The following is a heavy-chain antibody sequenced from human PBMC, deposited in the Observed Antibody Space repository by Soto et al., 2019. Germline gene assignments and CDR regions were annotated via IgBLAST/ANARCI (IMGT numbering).Heavy chain of an antibody. Sequence: SETLSLTCSVSAGSISSDGFYWNWIRQPPGKGLEWIGYIYHSGGTYSSPSLRSRVTISVDTSKNQFTLKLSSVTAADTAVYYCARDRGGYGVFDYWGQGTLVTVSS. CDR3: ARDRGGYGVFDY. J-gene: IGHJ4*02. CDR1: AGSISSDGFY. CDR2: IYHSGGT. D-gene: IGHD5-12*01. V-gene: IGHV4-31*03.